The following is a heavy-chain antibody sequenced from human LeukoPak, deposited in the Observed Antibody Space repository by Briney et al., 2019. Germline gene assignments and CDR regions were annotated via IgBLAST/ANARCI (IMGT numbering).Heavy chain of an antibody. V-gene: IGHV4-61*02. CDR1: GGSISSGDYY. D-gene: IGHD3-10*01. Sequence: SQTLSLTCTVSGGSISSGDYYWSWIRQPPGKGLEWIGRIYTSGSTNYNPSLKSRVTISVDTSKNQFSLKLGSVTAADTAVYYCARDSGDPAYLFDYWGQGTLVTVSS. CDR3: ARDSGDPAYLFDY. J-gene: IGHJ4*02. CDR2: IYTSGST.